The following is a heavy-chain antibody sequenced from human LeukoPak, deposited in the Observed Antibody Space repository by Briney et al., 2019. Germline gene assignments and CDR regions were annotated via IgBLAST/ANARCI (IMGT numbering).Heavy chain of an antibody. D-gene: IGHD3-10*01. CDR2: IYYSGST. CDR1: GGSISSSGYY. J-gene: IGHJ6*02. V-gene: IGHV4-39*01. CDR3: ARILSAYYGSGSYPVRDYYYGMDV. Sequence: PSETLSLTCTVSGGSISSSGYYWGWIRQPPGKGLEWIGSIYYSGSTYYNPSLKSRVTISVDTSKNQFSLKLSSVTAADTAVYYCARILSAYYGSGSYPVRDYYYGMDVWGQGTTVTVSS.